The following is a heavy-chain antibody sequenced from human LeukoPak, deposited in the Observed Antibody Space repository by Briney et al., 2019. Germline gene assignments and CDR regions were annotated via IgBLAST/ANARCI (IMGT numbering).Heavy chain of an antibody. CDR2: ISSSSSYT. CDR3: ARTYGDYVKHFDY. Sequence: GGSLRLSCAASGFTFSDYYMSWIRQAPGKGLGWVSYISSSSSYTNYADSVKGRFTISRDNAKNSLYLQMNSLRAEDTAVYYCARTYGDYVKHFDYWGQGTLVTVSS. J-gene: IGHJ4*02. V-gene: IGHV3-11*06. D-gene: IGHD4-17*01. CDR1: GFTFSDYY.